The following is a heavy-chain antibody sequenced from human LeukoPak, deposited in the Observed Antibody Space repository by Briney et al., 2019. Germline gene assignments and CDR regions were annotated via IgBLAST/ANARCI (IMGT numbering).Heavy chain of an antibody. CDR1: GFTFSSYG. D-gene: IGHD1-1*01. CDR2: IRHDGSNK. J-gene: IGHJ4*02. V-gene: IGHV3-30*02. CDR3: ARTGGNYGDY. Sequence: PGGSLRLSCAASGFTFSSYGMHWVRQAPGKGLEWVAFIRHDGSNKNYADSVKGRFTISRDNAKNSLYLQMNSLRAEDTAVYYCARTGGNYGDYWGGGTLVTVSS.